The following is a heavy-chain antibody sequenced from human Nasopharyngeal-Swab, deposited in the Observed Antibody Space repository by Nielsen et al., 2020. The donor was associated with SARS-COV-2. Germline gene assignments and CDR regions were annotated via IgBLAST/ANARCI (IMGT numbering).Heavy chain of an antibody. J-gene: IGHJ4*02. CDR1: GFSFSTYW. CDR2: LKTDGGDT. CDR3: ARETSASGAYYFDF. V-gene: IGHV3-74*03. Sequence: GESLEISCAASGFSFSTYWMHWVRHTPGKGLVWVSRLKTDGGDTMYADSVKGRFTISRDNAKNTMYLQMNSLREEDTALYYCARETSASGAYYFDFWGRGTRVTVSS. D-gene: IGHD3-16*01.